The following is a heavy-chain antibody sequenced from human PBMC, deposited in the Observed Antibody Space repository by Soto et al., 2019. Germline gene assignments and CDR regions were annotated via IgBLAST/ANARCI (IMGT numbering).Heavy chain of an antibody. CDR1: GFTFRSYS. V-gene: IGHV3-48*01. J-gene: IGHJ2*01. CDR3: ASDVVTWYFDL. D-gene: IGHD2-2*01. Sequence: EVQLVESGGGVVQPGGSLRLSCAASGFTFRSYSMKWFRQAPGKGLERVSYISSSSSTIYYADSVKGRFTISRDNAKNSLYLQMNSLRAEDTAVYYCASDVVTWYFDLWGRGTLVTVSS. CDR2: ISSSSSTI.